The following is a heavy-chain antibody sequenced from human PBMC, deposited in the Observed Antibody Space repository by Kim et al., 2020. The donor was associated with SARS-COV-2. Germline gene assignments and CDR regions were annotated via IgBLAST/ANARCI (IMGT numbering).Heavy chain of an antibody. CDR1: GFTFKNYG. CDR3: AKAGSVGTYYYYGLDV. D-gene: IGHD7-27*01. Sequence: GGSLRLSCTTSGFTFKNYGMHWVRQAPGKGLEWVAVIWFDGSNAFYEDSLKGRFTISRDNFKNILYLHMNSLRAEDTAVYYCAKAGSVGTYYYYGLDVWGQETTLTVS. V-gene: IGHV3-33*06. J-gene: IGHJ6*02. CDR2: IWFDGSNA.